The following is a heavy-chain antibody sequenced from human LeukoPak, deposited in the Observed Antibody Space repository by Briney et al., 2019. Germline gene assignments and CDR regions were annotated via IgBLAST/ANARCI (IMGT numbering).Heavy chain of an antibody. Sequence: GGSLRLSCAASGFTFSSYAMSWVRQAPGKGLEWVSATSGSGDGTFYADSVKGRFTISRDNSKNTLYLQMNSLRAEDTAVYYCAKDPTVADAFDIWGQGTMVTVSS. CDR2: TSGSGDGT. CDR1: GFTFSSYA. CDR3: AKDPTVADAFDI. D-gene: IGHD4-23*01. V-gene: IGHV3-23*01. J-gene: IGHJ3*02.